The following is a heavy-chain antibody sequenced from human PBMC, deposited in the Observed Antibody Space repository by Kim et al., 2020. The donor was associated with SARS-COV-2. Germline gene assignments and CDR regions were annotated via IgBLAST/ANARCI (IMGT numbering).Heavy chain of an antibody. D-gene: IGHD6-25*01. CDR3: ASSPLVFAAGRDYYGMDV. V-gene: IGHV4-31*03. Sequence: SETLSLTCTVSGGSIISGGYYWSWIRQHPGKVLEWIGYIYYSGSTYYNPSLKCRVTISVDTSKNQFSLKLSSVPAADTAAYYCASSPLVFAAGRDYYGMDVWGQGTTVTVSS. CDR1: GGSIISGGYY. CDR2: IYYSGST. J-gene: IGHJ6*02.